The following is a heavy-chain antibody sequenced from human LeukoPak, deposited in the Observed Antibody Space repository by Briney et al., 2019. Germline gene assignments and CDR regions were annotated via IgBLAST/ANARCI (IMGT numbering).Heavy chain of an antibody. CDR2: IYYSGST. CDR1: GGSISSYY. CDR3: ASLTYYYDSSGLGNAFDI. J-gene: IGHJ3*02. Sequence: SETLSLTCTVSGGSISSYYWSWIRQPPGKGLEWIGYIYYSGSTNYNPSLKSRVTISVDTSKNQFSLKLSSVTAADTAVYYCASLTYYYDSSGLGNAFDIWGQGTMVTVSS. D-gene: IGHD3-22*01. V-gene: IGHV4-59*01.